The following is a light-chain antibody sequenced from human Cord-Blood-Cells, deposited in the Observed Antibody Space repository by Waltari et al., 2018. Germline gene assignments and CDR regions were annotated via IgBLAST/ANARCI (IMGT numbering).Light chain of an antibody. J-gene: IGLJ3*02. CDR1: SSDVGGYHY. Sequence: QSALTQPRSVSGSPGQSVTISCTGTSSDVGGYHYVSWYQPHPGKAPKLMIYDVSKRPSGVPYRFSGSKSGNTASLTISGLQAEDGADYYCCSYAGSYPWVFGGGTKLTVL. CDR2: DVS. V-gene: IGLV2-11*02. CDR3: CSYAGSYPWV.